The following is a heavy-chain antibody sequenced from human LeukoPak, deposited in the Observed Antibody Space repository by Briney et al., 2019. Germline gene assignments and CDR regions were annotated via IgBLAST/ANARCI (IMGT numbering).Heavy chain of an antibody. D-gene: IGHD3-16*01. V-gene: IGHV3-9*01. CDR2: ITWNSGTI. CDR3: AKEHGVAAHFGD. Sequence: PGGSLRLSCEASGFTFDDYDMHWVRQAPGKGLEWVSGITWNSGTIVYADSVKGRFIISRDNAKNSLYLQMKSLRPEDTALYYCAKEHGVAAHFGDWGQGTLVIVSS. J-gene: IGHJ4*02. CDR1: GFTFDDYD.